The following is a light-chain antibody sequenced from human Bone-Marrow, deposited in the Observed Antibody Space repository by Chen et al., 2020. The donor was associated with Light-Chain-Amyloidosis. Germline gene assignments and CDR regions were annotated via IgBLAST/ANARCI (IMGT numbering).Light chain of an antibody. CDR1: DLPTKY. V-gene: IGLV3-25*03. CDR3: QSADSSGTCDVI. J-gene: IGLJ2*01. Sequence: YELTQQPSVTVSPGQTARITCSGDDLPTKYAYWYQQKPGQAPVLVIHRDTETPSGISEPFSGTSARTTATLTIIGVQAEAEADYLCQSADSSGTCDVIFVGVTKLTVL. CDR2: RDT.